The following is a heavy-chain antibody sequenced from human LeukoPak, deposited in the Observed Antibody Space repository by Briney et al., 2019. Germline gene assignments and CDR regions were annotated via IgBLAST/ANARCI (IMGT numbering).Heavy chain of an antibody. V-gene: IGHV4-34*01. J-gene: IGHJ4*02. CDR2: INHSGST. Sequence: SETLSLTCAVYGGSFSSYYWSWIRQPPGKGLEWIGEINHSGSTNYNPSLKSRVTISVDTSKNQFSLKLSSVTAADTAVYYCGPSMVRVPPPFDYWGQGTLVTVSS. D-gene: IGHD3-10*01. CDR1: GGSFSSYY. CDR3: GPSMVRVPPPFDY.